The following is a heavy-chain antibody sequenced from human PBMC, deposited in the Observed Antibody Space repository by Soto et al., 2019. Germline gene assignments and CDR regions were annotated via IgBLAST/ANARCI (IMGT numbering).Heavy chain of an antibody. V-gene: IGHV4-39*01. CDR2: MYYSGRT. CDR3: ARHGKTVTTGYYYGMDV. CDR1: GASISSSNYY. J-gene: IGHJ6*02. D-gene: IGHD4-17*01. Sequence: PSETLSLTCTVSGASISSSNYYWGWIRQPPGRGLEWIGTMYYSGRTYYNPSLKSRVTTSVDTSKNQFSLKLSAVTATDTAVYYCARHGKTVTTGYYYGMDVWGQGTTVTVSS.